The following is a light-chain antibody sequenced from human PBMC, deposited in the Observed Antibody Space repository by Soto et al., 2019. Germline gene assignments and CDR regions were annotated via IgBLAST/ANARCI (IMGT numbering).Light chain of an antibody. J-gene: IGKJ1*01. Sequence: DIQMTQSPSTLSGSVGDRVTITCRASQTISSWLAWYQQKPGKAPKLLIYKASTLKSGVPSRFSGSGSGTEFTLTISSLQPDDFATYYCQHYNSYPEAFDRGTKVELK. CDR2: KAS. V-gene: IGKV1-5*03. CDR3: QHYNSYPEA. CDR1: QTISSW.